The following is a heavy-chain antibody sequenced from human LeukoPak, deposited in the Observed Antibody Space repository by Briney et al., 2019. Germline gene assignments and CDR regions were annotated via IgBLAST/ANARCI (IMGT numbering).Heavy chain of an antibody. D-gene: IGHD3-10*01. CDR2: IYYSGST. V-gene: IGHV4-39*01. Sequence: SETLSLTCTVSGGSIGSSSYYWGWIRQPPGKGLEWIGSIYYSGSTYYNPSLKSRVTISVDTSKNQFSLKLSSVTAADTAVYYCARGRITMVRGVKGYFDYWGQGALATVSS. CDR1: GGSIGSSSYY. J-gene: IGHJ4*02. CDR3: ARGRITMVRGVKGYFDY.